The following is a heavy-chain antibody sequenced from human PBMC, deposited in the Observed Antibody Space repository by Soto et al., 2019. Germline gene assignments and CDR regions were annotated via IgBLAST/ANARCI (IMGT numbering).Heavy chain of an antibody. CDR3: SNAWG. CDR2: INEDGSEE. J-gene: IGHJ4*02. D-gene: IGHD3-16*01. V-gene: IGHV3-7*01. CDR1: GFSISDYW. Sequence: EVQMVESGGGLVQPGGSLRLSCAASGFSISDYWMSWVRQAPGKGLEWVGNINEDGSEENYVDSVKGRFTISRDNAKNYLYQKMNSLRVEDTAVFYFSNAWGGGQGPLVTV.